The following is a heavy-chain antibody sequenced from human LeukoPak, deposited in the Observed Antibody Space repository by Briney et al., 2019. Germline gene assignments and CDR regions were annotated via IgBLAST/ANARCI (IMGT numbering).Heavy chain of an antibody. J-gene: IGHJ4*02. V-gene: IGHV4-38-2*02. CDR2: VHHSGTT. Sequence: SETLSPTCSDSVPVTNRFHWAWIRQPPGKVLEFMGYVHHSGTTYYNPSLNSRATISVGASKYQFSLRLTSVTAADTAVYFCAKGIPFDFWGQGRLVTVSS. CDR3: AKGIPFDF. CDR1: VPVTNRFH. D-gene: IGHD2-2*02.